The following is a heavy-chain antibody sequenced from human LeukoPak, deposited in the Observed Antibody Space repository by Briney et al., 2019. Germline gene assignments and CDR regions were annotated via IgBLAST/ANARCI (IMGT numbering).Heavy chain of an antibody. J-gene: IGHJ4*02. Sequence: AGGSLRLSCAASGFTFSSYWMSWVRQAPGKGLEWVANIKQDGSEKYYVDSVKGRFTISRDNAKNSLYLQTNSLRAEDTAVYYCARDLTTVTTREYFDYWGQGTLVTVSS. D-gene: IGHD4-17*01. CDR1: GFTFSSYW. V-gene: IGHV3-7*05. CDR2: IKQDGSEK. CDR3: ARDLTTVTTREYFDY.